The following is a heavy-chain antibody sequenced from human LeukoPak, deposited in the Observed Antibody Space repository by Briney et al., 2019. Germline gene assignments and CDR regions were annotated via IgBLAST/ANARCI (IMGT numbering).Heavy chain of an antibody. CDR3: ARGRLLWFGELFRSYYFDY. CDR2: MNPNSGNT. D-gene: IGHD3-10*01. J-gene: IGHJ4*02. Sequence: GASVKVSCKASGHTFTSYDINWVRQATGQGLEWMGWMNPNSGNTGYAQKFQGRVTMTRNTSISTAYMELSSLRSEDTAVYYCARGRLLWFGELFRSYYFDYWGQGTLVTVSS. CDR1: GHTFTSYD. V-gene: IGHV1-8*01.